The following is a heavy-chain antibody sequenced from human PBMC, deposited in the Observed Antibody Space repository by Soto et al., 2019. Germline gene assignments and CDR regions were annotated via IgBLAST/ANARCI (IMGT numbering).Heavy chain of an antibody. V-gene: IGHV3-53*01. CDR2: IYSGGST. CDR3: ARAGNNDAFDI. Sequence: GGSLRLSCAASGFTVSSNSMIWVRQAPGMGLEWVSFIYSGGSTYHADSVKGRFTISGDNSKNTLYLQMNSLRAEDTAVYYCARAGNNDAFDIWGQGIMVTVSS. CDR1: GFTVSSNS. J-gene: IGHJ3*02.